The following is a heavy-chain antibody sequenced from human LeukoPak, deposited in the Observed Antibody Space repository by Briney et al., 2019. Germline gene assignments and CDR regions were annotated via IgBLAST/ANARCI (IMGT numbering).Heavy chain of an antibody. V-gene: IGHV4-34*01. D-gene: IGHD3-10*01. CDR2: INHSGST. J-gene: IGHJ4*02. Sequence: SQTLSLTCAVDGGSFSGYYWSWIRQPPGKGLEWIGEINHSGSTNSNPSLKSRVTFSVDTSKNQFSLKLTSVTAADTAVYYCARRRVRGATDYWGQGILVTVSS. CDR1: GGSFSGYY. CDR3: ARRRVRGATDY.